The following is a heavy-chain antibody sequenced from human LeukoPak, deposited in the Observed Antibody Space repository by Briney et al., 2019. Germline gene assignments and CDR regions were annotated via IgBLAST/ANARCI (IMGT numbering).Heavy chain of an antibody. CDR1: GYSENFYG. J-gene: IGHJ4*02. CDR3: ARDPRLSPNYYGSGSYPGY. CDR2: ISAQHGQT. Sequence: ASVKVSCKTSGYSENFYGITWVRQVAGQGLEWMGWISAQHGQTEYAPNSQDRVTMTTDTYTNTAYMELRSLRSDDTAVYYCARDPRLSPNYYGSGSYPGYWGQGTLVTVSS. V-gene: IGHV1-18*01. D-gene: IGHD3-10*01.